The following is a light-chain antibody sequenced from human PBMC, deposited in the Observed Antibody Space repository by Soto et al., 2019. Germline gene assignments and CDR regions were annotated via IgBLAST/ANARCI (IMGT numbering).Light chain of an antibody. CDR2: GAS. V-gene: IGKV3-15*01. CDR3: QQYNKWLPYT. CDR1: QSVSSN. J-gene: IGKJ2*01. Sequence: EIVMTQSPANLSVSPGDRATLSCRASQSVSSNLAWYQQKPGQGPRLLIYGASTRATSIPARFSGSGSGTEFTLTINSLQSEDFAVYYCQQYNKWLPYTFGQGTKLEIK.